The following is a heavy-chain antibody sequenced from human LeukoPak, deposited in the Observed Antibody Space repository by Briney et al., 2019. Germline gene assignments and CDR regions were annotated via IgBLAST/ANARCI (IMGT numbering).Heavy chain of an antibody. V-gene: IGHV3-23*01. CDR2: ISGSGGST. Sequence: GGSLRLSCAASGFTFSSYAMSWVRQALGKGLEWVSAISGSGGSTYYADSVKGRFTISRDNSKNTLYLQMNSLRAEDTAVYYCAKVQEPSGYSSGWYDAGDYWGQGTLVAVSS. CDR3: AKVQEPSGYSSGWYDAGDY. J-gene: IGHJ4*02. CDR1: GFTFSSYA. D-gene: IGHD6-19*01.